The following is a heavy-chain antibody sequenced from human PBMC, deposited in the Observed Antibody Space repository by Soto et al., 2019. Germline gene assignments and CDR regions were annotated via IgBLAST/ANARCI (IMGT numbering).Heavy chain of an antibody. V-gene: IGHV1-69*13. CDR3: ARDLEFRDGNISHLDY. Sequence: GASVKVSCMAYGGTFRNHVFNRVRQAPGQGLEWMGGIIPIIGTPNYAQKFQGRVTITADASTSTVYLEVSSLRSQDTAVYYCARDLEFRDGNISHLDYWGQGTLVTVSS. D-gene: IGHD3-10*01. CDR2: IIPIIGTP. CDR1: GGTFRNHV. J-gene: IGHJ4*02.